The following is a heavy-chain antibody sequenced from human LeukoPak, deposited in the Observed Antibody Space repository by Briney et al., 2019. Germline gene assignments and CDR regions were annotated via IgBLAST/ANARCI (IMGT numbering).Heavy chain of an antibody. CDR2: INSDGSST. V-gene: IGHV3-74*01. CDR3: ARTRPSGSLDDAFDI. J-gene: IGHJ3*02. Sequence: GGSLRLSCAASGFTFSSYWMHWVRQAPGKGLVWVSRINSDGSSTSYADSAKGRFTISRDNAKNTLYLQMNSLRAEDTAVYYCARTRPSGSLDDAFDIWGQGTMVTVSS. D-gene: IGHD1-26*01. CDR1: GFTFSSYW.